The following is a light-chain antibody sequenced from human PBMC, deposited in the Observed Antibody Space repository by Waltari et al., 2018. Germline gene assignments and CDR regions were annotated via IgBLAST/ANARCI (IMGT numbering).Light chain of an antibody. J-gene: IGLJ3*02. CDR1: RRDIVFYYY. Sequence: QSALTQPASVSGSPGQSITISCTVSRRDIVFYYYVSWYQPLPGKAPKLMIYGVTNRPSGISNRFSGSKSDNTASLTISGLQADDEADYYCSSFTGTIWVFGGGTKLTVL. CDR3: SSFTGTIWV. CDR2: GVT. V-gene: IGLV2-14*01.